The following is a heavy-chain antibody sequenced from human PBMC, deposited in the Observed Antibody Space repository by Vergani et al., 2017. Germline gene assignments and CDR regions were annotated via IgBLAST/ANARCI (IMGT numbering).Heavy chain of an antibody. Sequence: QVQLVQSGAEVKKPGASVKVSCKVSGYTLTELSMHWVRQAPGKGLEWMGVFDPEDGETIYEQKCQGRVTMTEDTSTDTAYIELSSGTAAXTAVYYCARTRRQLADYWGQGTLVTVSS. CDR1: GYTLTELS. V-gene: IGHV1-24*01. J-gene: IGHJ4*02. D-gene: IGHD1/OR15-1a*01. CDR2: FDPEDGET. CDR3: ARTRRQLADY.